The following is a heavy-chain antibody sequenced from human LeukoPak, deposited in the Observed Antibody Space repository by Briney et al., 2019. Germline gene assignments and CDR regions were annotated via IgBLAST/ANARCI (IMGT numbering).Heavy chain of an antibody. J-gene: IGHJ6*02. CDR1: AFTFSSYW. V-gene: IGHV3-30*18. Sequence: GGSLRLSCAASAFTFSSYWMHWVRQVPGKGLEWVAVISFDGSRIHYADSVKGRFTISRDNSKNMLYLEMNSLRVEDTALYYCAKETSRYTDPPLGWYYAMDVWGQGTTVTVSS. CDR2: ISFDGSRI. D-gene: IGHD2-2*02. CDR3: AKETSRYTDPPLGWYYAMDV.